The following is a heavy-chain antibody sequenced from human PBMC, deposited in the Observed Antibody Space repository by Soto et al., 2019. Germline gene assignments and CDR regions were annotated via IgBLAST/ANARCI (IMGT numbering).Heavy chain of an antibody. Sequence: GGSLRLSCAASGFTFSSYSMNWVRQAPGKGLEWVSSISSSSSYIYYADSVKGRFTISRDNAKNSLYLQMNSLRAEDTAVYYCARDTMVRGENEGDAFDIWGQGTMVTVSS. CDR1: GFTFSSYS. V-gene: IGHV3-21*01. D-gene: IGHD3-10*01. CDR3: ARDTMVRGENEGDAFDI. J-gene: IGHJ3*02. CDR2: ISSSSSYI.